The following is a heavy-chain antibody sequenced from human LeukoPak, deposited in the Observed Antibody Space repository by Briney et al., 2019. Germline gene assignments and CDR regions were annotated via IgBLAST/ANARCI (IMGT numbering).Heavy chain of an antibody. J-gene: IGHJ6*03. V-gene: IGHV3-30*03. Sequence: GGSLRLSCEASGFTFRNYGIHWVRQAPGKELEWLAVISYEGINKYYAASAKARFTISREHSKTKVDLQMDSLGGADTAVYYCARSPTYYYMYVWGKGRTLTVSS. CDR3: ARSPTYYYMYV. CDR2: ISYEGINK. CDR1: GFTFRNYG.